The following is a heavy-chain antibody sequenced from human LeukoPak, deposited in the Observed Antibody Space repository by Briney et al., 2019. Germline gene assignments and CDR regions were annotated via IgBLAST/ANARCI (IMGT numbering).Heavy chain of an antibody. CDR2: INHSGST. CDR3: ASLISPIFPTYGTVHYYGMDV. V-gene: IGHV4-34*01. J-gene: IGHJ6*02. Sequence: SETLSLTCAVYGGSFSGYYWSWIRQPPVKGLEWIGEINHSGSTNYNPSLKSRVTISVDTSKNQFSLKLSSVTAADTAVYYCASLISPIFPTYGTVHYYGMDVWGQGTTVTVSS. D-gene: IGHD3-3*01. CDR1: GGSFSGYY.